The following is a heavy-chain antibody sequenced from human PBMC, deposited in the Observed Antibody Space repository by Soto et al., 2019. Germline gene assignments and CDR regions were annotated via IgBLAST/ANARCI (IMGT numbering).Heavy chain of an antibody. Sequence: GGSLRLSCAASGFTFSSYGMHWVRQAPGKGLEWVAVIWYDGSNKYYADSVKGRFTISRDNSKNTLYLQMNSLRAEDTAVYYCARGLASTSGDFWSGYYPFFDYWGQGTLVTVS. CDR2: IWYDGSNK. D-gene: IGHD3-3*01. CDR3: ARGLASTSGDFWSGYYPFFDY. CDR1: GFTFSSYG. J-gene: IGHJ4*02. V-gene: IGHV3-33*01.